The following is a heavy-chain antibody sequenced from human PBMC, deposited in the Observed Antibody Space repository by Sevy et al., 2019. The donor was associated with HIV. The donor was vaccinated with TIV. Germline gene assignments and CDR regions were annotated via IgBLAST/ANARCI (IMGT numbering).Heavy chain of an antibody. V-gene: IGHV3-30*18. CDR3: AKARYYDFWSELDY. Sequence: GGSLRLSCAASGFTFSSYGMHWVRQAPDKGLEWVAVISYDGSNKYYADSVKGRFTISRDNSKNTLYLQMNSLRAEDTAVYYCAKARYYDFWSELDYWGQGTLVTVSS. J-gene: IGHJ4*02. CDR2: ISYDGSNK. CDR1: GFTFSSYG. D-gene: IGHD3-3*01.